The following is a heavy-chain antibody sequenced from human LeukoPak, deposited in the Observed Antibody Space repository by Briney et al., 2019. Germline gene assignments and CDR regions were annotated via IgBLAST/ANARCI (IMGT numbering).Heavy chain of an antibody. CDR3: ARVRGFSYASPDYFDS. J-gene: IGHJ4*02. D-gene: IGHD2-2*01. CDR1: GFTFSSYE. CDR2: ISSSGSTI. Sequence: PGGSLRLSCAASGFTFSSYEMNWVRQAPGKGLEWVSYISSSGSTIYYADSVKGRFTISRDNAKNSLYLQMNSLRAEDTAVYYCARVRGFSYASPDYFDSWGQGTLVTVSS. V-gene: IGHV3-48*03.